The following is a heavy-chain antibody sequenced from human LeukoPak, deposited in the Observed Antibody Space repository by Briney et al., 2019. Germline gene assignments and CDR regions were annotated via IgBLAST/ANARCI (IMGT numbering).Heavy chain of an antibody. J-gene: IGHJ4*02. CDR2: ISAYNGNS. V-gene: IGHV1-18*01. CDR1: GYTFTNYG. CDR3: ARVLGYCGRDCYPLDY. D-gene: IGHD2-21*02. Sequence: ASVKVSCKTSGYTFTNYGLSWVRQAPGQGLEWMGWISAYNGNSEYPQKLQGRVTLTTDTSTTTGYMELRSLRSDDTAVYYCARVLGYCGRDCYPLDYWGQGTLVPVSS.